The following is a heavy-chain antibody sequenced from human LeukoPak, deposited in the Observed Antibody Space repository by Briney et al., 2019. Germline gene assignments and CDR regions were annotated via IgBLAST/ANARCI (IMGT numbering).Heavy chain of an antibody. Sequence: GGSLRLSCAASGFSFNDHTMHWVRQAPGKGLEWVSLISWDAGSTYYADSVKGRFTISRDNSKNSLYLQMNSLRTEDTALYYCAKDARYCGATTCYLGDYYYYMDVWGKGTTVTVSS. D-gene: IGHD2-2*01. V-gene: IGHV3-43*01. CDR1: GFSFNDHT. CDR2: ISWDAGST. CDR3: AKDARYCGATTCYLGDYYYYMDV. J-gene: IGHJ6*03.